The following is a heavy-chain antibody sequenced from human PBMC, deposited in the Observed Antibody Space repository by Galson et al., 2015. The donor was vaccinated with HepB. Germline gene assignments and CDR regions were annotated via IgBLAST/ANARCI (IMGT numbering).Heavy chain of an antibody. D-gene: IGHD3-22*01. J-gene: IGHJ4*02. CDR1: GFSLSTTRTS. V-gene: IGHV2-70*11. CDR2: IDWDDDK. Sequence: PALVKPTQTLTLTCTFSGFSLSTTRTSVSWIRQTPGQALEWLARIDWDDDKDYTTSFKTRLTISKDTSNNQVVLTMANMDVVDTATYYCARTLVYAGNGYYIYYIDSWGQGTPVTVSS. CDR3: ARTLVYAGNGYYIYYIDS.